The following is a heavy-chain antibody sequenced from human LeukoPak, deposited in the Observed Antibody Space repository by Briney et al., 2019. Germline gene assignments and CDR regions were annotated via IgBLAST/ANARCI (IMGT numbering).Heavy chain of an antibody. Sequence: AGTLTLTCAASGVSVSNNYWSWVRQAPGKGLEWVSVIYSGGCTFYADSVKSRFTISRDNSKNTLYLQMNSLRAEDTAVYYCARVHREMATIVALWDYWGQGTLVTVSS. J-gene: IGHJ4*02. D-gene: IGHD5-24*01. CDR2: IYSGGCT. CDR3: ARVHREMATIVALWDY. CDR1: GVSVSNNY. V-gene: IGHV3-66*01.